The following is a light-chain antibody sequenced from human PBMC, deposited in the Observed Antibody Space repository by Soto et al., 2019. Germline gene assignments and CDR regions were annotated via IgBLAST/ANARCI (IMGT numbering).Light chain of an antibody. CDR3: QQFSSYPLT. Sequence: EIMLTQSPATLSLSPGERATLSCLASQSVYSSYLAWYQQRPGQAPKLLIHDASSRATGIPDRFSGGGSGTDFILTISRLEPEDFAVYYCQQFSSYPLTFGGGTRLEIK. CDR1: QSVYSSY. CDR2: DAS. J-gene: IGKJ5*01. V-gene: IGKV3-20*01.